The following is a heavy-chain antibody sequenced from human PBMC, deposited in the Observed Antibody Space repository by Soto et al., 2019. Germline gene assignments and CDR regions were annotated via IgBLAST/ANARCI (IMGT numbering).Heavy chain of an antibody. Sequence: QVQLVQSGAEVKKPGASVKVSCKASGYTFINYAMHWVRQAPGQSLEWMGWINGGNGNTKYSEKIQGRVTITRYTSASTSYMELNSLRSEDTAVYYCESGMVDAFQIWGQGTMVAVSS. D-gene: IGHD1-26*01. J-gene: IGHJ3*02. V-gene: IGHV1-3*01. CDR3: ESGMVDAFQI. CDR1: GYTFINYA. CDR2: INGGNGNT.